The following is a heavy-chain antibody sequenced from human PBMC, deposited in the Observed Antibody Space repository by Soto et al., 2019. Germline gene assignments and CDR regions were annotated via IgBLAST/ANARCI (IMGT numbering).Heavy chain of an antibody. J-gene: IGHJ4*02. CDR3: ARDGGQPFEYFDY. D-gene: IGHD2-15*01. CDR2: ISYDGSNK. CDR1: GFTFSSYA. Sequence: QVQLVESGGGVVQPGRSLRLSCAASGFTFSSYAMHWVRQAPGKGLEWVAVISYDGSNKYYADSVKGRFTISRDNSKNTLYLQMNSLRAEDTAVYYCARDGGQPFEYFDYWGQGTLVTVSS. V-gene: IGHV3-30-3*01.